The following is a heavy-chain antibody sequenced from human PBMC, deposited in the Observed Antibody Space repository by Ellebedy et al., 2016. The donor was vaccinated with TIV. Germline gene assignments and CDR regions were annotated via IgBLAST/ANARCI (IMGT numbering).Heavy chain of an antibody. CDR2: IYSGGST. D-gene: IGHD2-2*01. J-gene: IGHJ6*02. V-gene: IGHV3-53*01. CDR1: GGSFSGYY. Sequence: PSETLSLTCAVYGGSFSGYYWSWIRQAPGKGLEWVSVIYSGGSTYYADSVKGRFTISRDNSKNTLYLQMNSLRAEDTAVYYCARDKVDQGMDVWGQGTTVTVSS. CDR3: ARDKVDQGMDV.